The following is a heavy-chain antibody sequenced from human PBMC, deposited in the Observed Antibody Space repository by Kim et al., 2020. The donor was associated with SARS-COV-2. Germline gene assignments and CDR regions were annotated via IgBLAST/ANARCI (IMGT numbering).Heavy chain of an antibody. D-gene: IGHD3-10*02. CDR1: GGSISSGGYY. CDR2: IYYSGST. Sequence: SETLSLTCTVSGGSISSGGYYWSWIRQHPGKGLEWIGYIYYSGSTYYNPSLKSRVTISVDTSKNQFSLKLSSVTAADTAVYYCARMFGEFLASYAFDIWGQGTMVTVSS. J-gene: IGHJ3*02. V-gene: IGHV4-31*03. CDR3: ARMFGEFLASYAFDI.